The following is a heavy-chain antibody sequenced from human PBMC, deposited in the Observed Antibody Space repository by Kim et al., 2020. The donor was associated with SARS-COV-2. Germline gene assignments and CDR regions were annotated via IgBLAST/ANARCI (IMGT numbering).Heavy chain of an antibody. Sequence: GESLQISCKGSGYSFTSYWIGWVRQMPGKGLEWMGIIYPGDSDTRYSPSFQGQVTISADKSISTAYLQWSSLKASDTAMYYCARLNKAAAAIYYYYYYYMDVWGKGTTVTVSS. J-gene: IGHJ6*03. CDR3: ARLNKAAAAIYYYYYYYMDV. D-gene: IGHD2-2*01. V-gene: IGHV5-51*01. CDR2: IYPGDSDT. CDR1: GYSFTSYW.